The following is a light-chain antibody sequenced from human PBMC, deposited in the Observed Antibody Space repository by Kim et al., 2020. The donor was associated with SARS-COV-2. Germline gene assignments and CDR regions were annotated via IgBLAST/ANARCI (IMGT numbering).Light chain of an antibody. V-gene: IGLV1-47*01. J-gene: IGLJ3*02. Sequence: GQSVTISCSGSSSNIERNYVYWYQQVPGTAPKVLIYNNYHRPSGVPDRFSGSKSGTSASLDISGLRSEDEADYYCAAWDDILSGRVFGGGTKLTVL. CDR3: AAWDDILSGRV. CDR1: SSNIERNY. CDR2: NNY.